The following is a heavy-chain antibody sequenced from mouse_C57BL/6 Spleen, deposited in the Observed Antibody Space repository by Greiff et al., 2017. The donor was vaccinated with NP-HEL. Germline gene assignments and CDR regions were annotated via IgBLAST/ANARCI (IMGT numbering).Heavy chain of an antibody. CDR3: ARSYYYGTHFDY. Sequence: QVQLKQPGAELVKPGASVKLSCKASGYTFTSYWMHWVKQRPGQGLEWIGMIHPNSGSTNYNEKFKSKATLTVDKSSSTAYMQLSSLTSEDSAVYYCARSYYYGTHFDYWGQGTTLTVSS. J-gene: IGHJ2*01. V-gene: IGHV1-64*01. D-gene: IGHD1-1*01. CDR1: GYTFTSYW. CDR2: IHPNSGST.